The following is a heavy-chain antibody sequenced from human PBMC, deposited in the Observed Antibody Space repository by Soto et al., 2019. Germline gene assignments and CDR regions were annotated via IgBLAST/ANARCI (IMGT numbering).Heavy chain of an antibody. CDR3: ARVNDFWTGYYSTNWFDP. CDR2: IYYSGST. J-gene: IGHJ5*02. Sequence: SETLSLTCTVSGGSISSYYWTWIRQPPGKGLEWIGYIYYSGSTNHNPSLKSRVTISVDTSKNQFSLKLSSVTAAGTAVYYCARVNDFWTGYYSTNWFDPWGQGTLVTVSS. D-gene: IGHD3-3*01. V-gene: IGHV4-59*01. CDR1: GGSISSYY.